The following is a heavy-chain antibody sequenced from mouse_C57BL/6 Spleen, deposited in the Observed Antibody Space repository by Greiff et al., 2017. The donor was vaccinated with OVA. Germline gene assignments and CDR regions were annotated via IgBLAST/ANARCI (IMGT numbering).Heavy chain of an antibody. V-gene: IGHV1-64*01. CDR1: GYTFTSYW. CDR2: IHPNSGST. Sequence: QVQLQQSGAELVKPGASVKLSCKASGYTFTSYWMHWVKQRPGQGLEWIGMIHPNSGSTNYNEKFKSKATLTVDKSSSTAYMQLSSLTSEDSAVYYCARDGNYYSIFAYWGQGTLVTVSA. J-gene: IGHJ3*01. CDR3: ARDGNYYSIFAY. D-gene: IGHD2-5*01.